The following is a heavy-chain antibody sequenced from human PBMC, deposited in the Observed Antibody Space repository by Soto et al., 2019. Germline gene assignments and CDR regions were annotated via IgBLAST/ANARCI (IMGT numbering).Heavy chain of an antibody. CDR3: ARDGDVNTGFGKDY. CDR2: IWPDGGNK. J-gene: IGHJ4*02. CDR1: GFTFSSYG. Sequence: GGSLRRSCAESGFTFSSYGMHWVRQAPGKGLEWVAFIWPDGGNKFYAESVKGRFTISRDNSKNTLYLQMTSLSAEDTAMYYCARDGDVNTGFGKDYWGQGTLVTVSS. V-gene: IGHV3-33*01. D-gene: IGHD3-16*01.